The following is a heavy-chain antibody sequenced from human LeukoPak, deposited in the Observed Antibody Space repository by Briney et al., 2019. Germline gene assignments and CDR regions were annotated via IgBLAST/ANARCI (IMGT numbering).Heavy chain of an antibody. CDR1: GFTFSSYS. J-gene: IGHJ5*02. D-gene: IGHD3-10*01. CDR2: ISSSSSYI. Sequence: KSGGSLRLSCAASGFTFSSYSMNWVRQAPGKGLEWVSSISSSSSYIFYADSVKGRFTLSRDNAKNTLYLQMNSLRVEDTAIYYCARDHSALASYPNPWGQGTLVTVSS. V-gene: IGHV3-21*01. CDR3: ARDHSALASYPNP.